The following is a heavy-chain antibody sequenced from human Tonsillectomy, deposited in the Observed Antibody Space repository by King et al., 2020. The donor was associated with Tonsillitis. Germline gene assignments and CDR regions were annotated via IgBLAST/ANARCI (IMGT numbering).Heavy chain of an antibody. V-gene: IGHV4-39*01. D-gene: IGHD3-9*01. CDR1: GGSISSSSYY. CDR2: IYYSGST. J-gene: IGHJ4*02. Sequence: QLQESGPGLVKPSETLSLTCTVSGGSISSSSYYWGGIRQPPGKGLEWIGSIYYSGSTYYNPSPKSLVTISVDTSKNQFSLKLSSVTAADTAVYYCAVYDILTGYFDYWGQGTLVTVSS. CDR3: AVYDILTGYFDY.